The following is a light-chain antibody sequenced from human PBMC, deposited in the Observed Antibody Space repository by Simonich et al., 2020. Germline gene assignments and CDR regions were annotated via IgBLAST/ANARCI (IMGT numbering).Light chain of an antibody. CDR1: SGDVGSYNL. J-gene: IGLJ2*01. V-gene: IGLV2-23*01. CDR3: CSYAGSSTVV. CDR2: EGS. Sequence: QSALTQPASVSGSPGQSITISCTGTSGDVGSYNLVSWYQQHPGKAPKLMIYEGSNRPSGVSKRFSGSKSGNTASLTISGLQAEDEADYYCCSYAGSSTVVFGGGTKLTVL.